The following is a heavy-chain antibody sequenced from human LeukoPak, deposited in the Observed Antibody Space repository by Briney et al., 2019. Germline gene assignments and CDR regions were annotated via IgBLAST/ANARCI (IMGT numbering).Heavy chain of an antibody. V-gene: IGHV3-23*01. Sequence: RGSLRLSCAASGFTFSSYAMSWVRQAPGKGLEWVSSIGGSGGSTYYADSVEGRFTISRDNSKNTLYLQMNSLRAEDTAVYYCAKVETAAAATLRGFDYWGQGTLVTVSS. D-gene: IGHD6-13*01. CDR2: IGGSGGST. CDR3: AKVETAAAATLRGFDY. CDR1: GFTFSSYA. J-gene: IGHJ4*02.